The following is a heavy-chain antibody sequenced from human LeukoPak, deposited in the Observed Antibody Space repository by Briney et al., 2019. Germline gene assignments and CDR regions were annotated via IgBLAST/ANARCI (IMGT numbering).Heavy chain of an antibody. D-gene: IGHD6-19*01. J-gene: IGHJ4*02. CDR1: GFTFSSYW. V-gene: IGHV3-7*01. Sequence: QPGGSLRLSCAASGFTFSSYWMSWVRQAPGKGLEWVANIKQDGSEKYYVDSVKGRFTISRDNAKNSLYLQMNSLRAEDTAVYYCARAHTPPKYSSGWYYYFDYWGQGTLVTVSS. CDR2: IKQDGSEK. CDR3: ARAHTPPKYSSGWYYYFDY.